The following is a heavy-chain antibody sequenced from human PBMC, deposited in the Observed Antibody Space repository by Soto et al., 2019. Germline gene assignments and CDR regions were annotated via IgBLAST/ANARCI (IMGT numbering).Heavy chain of an antibody. CDR1: GYTFTSYG. Sequence: ASVKVSCKASGYTFTSYGISWVRQAPGQGLEWMGWISAYNGNTNYAQKLQGRVTMTTDTSTSTAYMELRSLRSDDTAVYYCATAALVYVFAEYWGQGTLVTVSS. V-gene: IGHV1-18*01. CDR2: ISAYNGNT. D-gene: IGHD3-16*01. J-gene: IGHJ4*02. CDR3: ATAALVYVFAEY.